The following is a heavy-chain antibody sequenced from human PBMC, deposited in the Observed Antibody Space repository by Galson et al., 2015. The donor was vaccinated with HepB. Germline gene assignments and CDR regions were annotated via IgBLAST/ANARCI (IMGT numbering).Heavy chain of an antibody. CDR1: GFTFSSYA. V-gene: IGHV3-30*04. CDR2: ISYDGSNK. D-gene: IGHD6-19*01. CDR3: ARSIAVAGTWFDP. J-gene: IGHJ5*02. Sequence: SLRLSCAASGFTFSSYAMHWVRQAPGKGLEWVAVISYDGSNKYYADSVKGRFTISRDNSKNTLYLQMNSLRAEDTAVYYCARSIAVAGTWFDPWGQGTLVTVSS.